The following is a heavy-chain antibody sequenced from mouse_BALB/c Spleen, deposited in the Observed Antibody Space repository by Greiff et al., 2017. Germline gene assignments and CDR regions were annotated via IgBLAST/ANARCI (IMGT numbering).Heavy chain of an antibody. D-gene: IGHD1-2*01. CDR1: GFSLTGYG. CDR3: ARDLITTATSWFAY. CDR2: IWGDGST. J-gene: IGHJ3*01. V-gene: IGHV2-6-7*01. Sequence: QVQLKESGPGLVAPSQSLSITCTVSGFSLTGYGVNWVRQPPGKGLEWLGMIWGDGSTDYNSALKSRLSISKDNSKSQVFLKMNSLQTDDTARYYCARDLITTATSWFAYWGQGTLVTVSA.